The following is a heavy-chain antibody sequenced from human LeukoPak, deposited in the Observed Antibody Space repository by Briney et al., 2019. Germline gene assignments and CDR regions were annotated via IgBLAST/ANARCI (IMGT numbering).Heavy chain of an antibody. CDR3: ARGGEGYNDDAFEV. V-gene: IGHV4-4*09. CDR2: IHNSGTS. Sequence: SETLSLSCTVSGDSITSHYCAWLRQAPGKGLEWIGHIHNSGTSDYNPSLRGRVTISLDSSKKQFSLALTSVTAEDTALYYCARGGEGYNDDAFEVWGQGTMVTVS. CDR1: GDSITSHY. J-gene: IGHJ3*01. D-gene: IGHD5-24*01.